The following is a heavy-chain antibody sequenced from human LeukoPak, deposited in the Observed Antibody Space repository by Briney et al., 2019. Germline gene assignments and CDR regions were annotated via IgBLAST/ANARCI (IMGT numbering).Heavy chain of an antibody. V-gene: IGHV4-39*01. CDR2: VYFTGSP. CDR3: ARHLVVPATTYYYYYMDV. J-gene: IGHJ6*03. Sequence: SETLSLTCTVSGDSMSSNYYYWGWIRQPPGKGLEWIGTVYFTGSPYYNPSLKSRVTISVDTSEPQFSLPLSSVTAADTAVYFCARHLVVPATTYYYYYMDVWGKGTTVTVSS. D-gene: IGHD2-2*01. CDR1: GDSMSSNYYY.